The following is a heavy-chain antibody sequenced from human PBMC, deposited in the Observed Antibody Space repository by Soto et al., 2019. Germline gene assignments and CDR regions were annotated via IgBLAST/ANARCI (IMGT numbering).Heavy chain of an antibody. CDR1: GGTVSSYA. V-gene: IGHV1-69*01. Sequence: QVQLVQSGAEVKKPGSSVKVSCKASGGTVSSYAITWVRQVPGQGLEWMGGILPVFGTANYAHKFQGRVTLTVDESTTTAYMELRSLRSEDTAVYYCARGPDSCCSGDCSFPWGQGTHVTVSS. D-gene: IGHD2-21*02. J-gene: IGHJ5*02. CDR2: ILPVFGTA. CDR3: ARGPDSCCSGDCSFP.